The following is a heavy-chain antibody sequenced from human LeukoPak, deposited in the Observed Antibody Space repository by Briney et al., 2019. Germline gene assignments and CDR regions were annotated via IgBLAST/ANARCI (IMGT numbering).Heavy chain of an antibody. V-gene: IGHV3-23*01. J-gene: IGHJ4*02. CDR3: AKGDYSYDY. CDR1: GFTFSSYA. Sequence: GGSLRLSCAASGFTFSSYAMSWVRQAPGKGLEWVSGISGSDNSAYYADSVKGRFTISRDNSKNTLYLQMNSLRAEDTAVYYCAKGDYSYDYWGQGTLVTVSS. CDR2: ISGSDNSA. D-gene: IGHD4-11*01.